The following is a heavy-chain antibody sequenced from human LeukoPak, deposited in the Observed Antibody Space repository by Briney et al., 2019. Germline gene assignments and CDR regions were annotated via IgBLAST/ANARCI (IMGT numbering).Heavy chain of an antibody. Sequence: PGGSLRLSCAASGFTFSNYGMHWVRQAPGKGLEWVTVIWYDGSNKYYVDSVKGRFSISRDNSKNTLYLQMNSLRAEDTALYYCARDIVIGSGTYLEWGQGTLVTVSS. CDR2: IWYDGSNK. J-gene: IGHJ4*02. CDR1: GFTFSNYG. CDR3: ARDIVIGSGTYLE. D-gene: IGHD3-10*01. V-gene: IGHV3-33*01.